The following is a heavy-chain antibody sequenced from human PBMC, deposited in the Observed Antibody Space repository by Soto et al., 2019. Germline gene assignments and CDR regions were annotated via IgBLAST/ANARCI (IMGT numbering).Heavy chain of an antibody. CDR3: VKDSYADFRRVLSTAEYFFDY. D-gene: IGHD2-15*01. CDR1: GFTFDDYA. J-gene: IGHJ4*01. Sequence: GGSLRLSCTASGFTFDDYAMHWVRQGPGRGLEWVSGITWNSGKIGYADSVKGRFTIARDDDNNSLYLQMNSLRPEDTALYYCVKDSYADFRRVLSTAEYFFDYWGHGTLVTVSS. CDR2: ITWNSGKI. V-gene: IGHV3-9*01.